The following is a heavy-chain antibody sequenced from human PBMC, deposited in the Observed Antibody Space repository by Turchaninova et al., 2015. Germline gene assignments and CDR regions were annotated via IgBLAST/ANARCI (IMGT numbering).Heavy chain of an antibody. Sequence: EVQLVETGGGLIQPGGSLRLSCAASGFTVSSNYMSWVRQAPGKGLEWVSVRCSGGRTCYADSVTGRFNTSRDNSKNTLYRQRNSLRAEETAVYYCASRTSWGQGTLVTVSS. CDR1: GFTVSSNY. D-gene: IGHD1-14*01. V-gene: IGHV3-53*02. CDR2: RCSGGRT. J-gene: IGHJ5*02. CDR3: ASRTS.